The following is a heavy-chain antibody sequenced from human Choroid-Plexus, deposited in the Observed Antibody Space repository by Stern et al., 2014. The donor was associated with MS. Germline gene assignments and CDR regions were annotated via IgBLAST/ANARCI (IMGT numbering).Heavy chain of an antibody. CDR3: AKDRKYLTYFFDH. CDR2: VSYDGSNK. Sequence: VQLVESGGGVVQPGRPLRLSCVASGFTFGSCAMHWVRQAPGKGLAWVAGVSYDGSNKYYADSVKGRFTISRDNSQNTLYMQMSSLRPEDTAVYYCAKDRKYLTYFFDHWGQGSLVTVSS. J-gene: IGHJ5*02. D-gene: IGHD2/OR15-2a*01. V-gene: IGHV3-30*18. CDR1: GFTFGSCA.